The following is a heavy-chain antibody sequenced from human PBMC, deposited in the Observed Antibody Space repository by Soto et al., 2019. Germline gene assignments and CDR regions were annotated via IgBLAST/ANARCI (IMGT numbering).Heavy chain of an antibody. CDR3: ARDRGELPVWFDP. CDR1: GGTFSSYA. J-gene: IGHJ5*02. CDR2: IIPIFGTA. Sequence: SVEVSCKASGGTFSSYAISWVRQAPGQGLEWMGGIIPIFGTANYAQKFQGRVTITADESTSTAYMELSSLRSEDTAVYYCARDRGELPVWFDPWGQGTLVTVSS. V-gene: IGHV1-69*13. D-gene: IGHD1-26*01.